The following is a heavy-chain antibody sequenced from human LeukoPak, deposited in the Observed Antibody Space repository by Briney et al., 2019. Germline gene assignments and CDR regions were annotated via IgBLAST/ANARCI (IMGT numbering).Heavy chain of an antibody. D-gene: IGHD6-13*01. CDR3: ARCDSSSWDNWFDP. Sequence: GGSLRLSCAASGFTFSSYWMSWVRQAPGKGLEWVANIKQDGSEKYYVDSVKDRFTISIENAKNSLYLQMNSLRAEDTAVYYCARCDSSSWDNWFDPWGQGTLVTVSS. CDR1: GFTFSSYW. V-gene: IGHV3-7*01. CDR2: IKQDGSEK. J-gene: IGHJ5*02.